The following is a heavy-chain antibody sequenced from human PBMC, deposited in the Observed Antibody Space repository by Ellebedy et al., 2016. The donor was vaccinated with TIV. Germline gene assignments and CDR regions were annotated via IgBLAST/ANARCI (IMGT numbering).Heavy chain of an antibody. J-gene: IGHJ4*02. CDR1: GGSISNSNW. Sequence: SETLSLXCTVSGGSISNSNWWSWVRQPPGKGLEWIGQIYHSGGTNYNPSLKSRVTISVDKSKNQFSLKLSSVTAADTAVYYCARGGVATTINYWGQGTLVTVSS. CDR2: IYHSGGT. D-gene: IGHD5-24*01. CDR3: ARGGVATTINY. V-gene: IGHV4-4*02.